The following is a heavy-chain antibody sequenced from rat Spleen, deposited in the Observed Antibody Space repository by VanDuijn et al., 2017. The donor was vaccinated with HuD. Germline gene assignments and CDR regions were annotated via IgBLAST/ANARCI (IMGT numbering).Heavy chain of an antibody. Sequence: EVQLVESDGGLVQPGKSLKLSCAASGFTFSDYYMAWVRQAPGKGLEWVASITNTGGSTYYPDSVKGRFTISRDNAKSTLYLQMNSLRSEDTATYYCTKNWELFDYWGQGVMVTVSS. V-gene: IGHV5-20*01. CDR3: TKNWELFDY. CDR2: ITNTGGST. D-gene: IGHD5-1*01. J-gene: IGHJ2*01. CDR1: GFTFSDYY.